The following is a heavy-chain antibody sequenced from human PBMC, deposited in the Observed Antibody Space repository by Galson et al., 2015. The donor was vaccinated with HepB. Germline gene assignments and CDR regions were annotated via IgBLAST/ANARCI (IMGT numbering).Heavy chain of an antibody. J-gene: IGHJ4*02. CDR3: ASDLGPLLYGSSGYYLGY. D-gene: IGHD3-22*01. CDR1: GGSISSYY. Sequence: SETLSLTCTVSGGSISSYYWSWIRQPPGKGLEWIGYIYYSGSTNYNPSLKSRVTISVDTSKNQFSLKLSSVTAADTAVYYCASDLGPLLYGSSGYYLGYWGQGTLVTVSS. CDR2: IYYSGST. V-gene: IGHV4-59*01.